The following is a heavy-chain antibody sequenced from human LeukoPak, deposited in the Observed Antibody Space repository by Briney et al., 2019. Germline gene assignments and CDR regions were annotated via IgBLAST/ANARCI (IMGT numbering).Heavy chain of an antibody. D-gene: IGHD5-18*01. CDR3: ANPPRGYSYGNFDY. Sequence: GGSLRLSCAASGFTFSSYAMSWVRQAPGKGLEWVSAISGSGGSTYYADSVKGRFTISRDNSKNTLYLQMNSLRAEDTAVYYCANPPRGYSYGNFDYWGQGTLVTVSS. CDR2: ISGSGGST. J-gene: IGHJ4*02. CDR1: GFTFSSYA. V-gene: IGHV3-23*01.